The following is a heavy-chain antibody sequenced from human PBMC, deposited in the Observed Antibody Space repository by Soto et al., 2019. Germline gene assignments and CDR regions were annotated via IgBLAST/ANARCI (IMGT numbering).Heavy chain of an antibody. CDR1: GYTFTSYG. Sequence: ASVKVSFKASGYTFTSYGISWVRQAPGQGLEWMGWISAYNGNTNYAQKLQGRVTMTTDTSTSTAYMELRSLRSEDTAVYYCATEGSSSALNAPVYFEHWVQGTLVTVSS. CDR2: ISAYNGNT. CDR3: ATEGSSSALNAPVYFEH. D-gene: IGHD6-13*01. J-gene: IGHJ1*01. V-gene: IGHV1-18*01.